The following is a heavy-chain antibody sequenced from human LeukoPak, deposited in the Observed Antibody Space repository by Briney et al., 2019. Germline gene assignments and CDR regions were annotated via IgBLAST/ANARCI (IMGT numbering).Heavy chain of an antibody. CDR1: GGSISSGGYY. V-gene: IGHV4-30-2*01. Sequence: SQTLSLTCTVSGGSISSGGYYWSWIRQPPGKGLEWIGYIYHSGSTYYNPSLKSRATISVDRSKNQFSLKLSSVTAADTAVYYCAREGHCSSTSCARGGAFDIWGQGTMVTVSS. CDR3: AREGHCSSTSCARGGAFDI. D-gene: IGHD2-2*01. CDR2: IYHSGST. J-gene: IGHJ3*02.